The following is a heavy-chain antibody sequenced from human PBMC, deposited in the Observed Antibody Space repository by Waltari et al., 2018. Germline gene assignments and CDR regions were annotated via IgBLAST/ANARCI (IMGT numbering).Heavy chain of an antibody. D-gene: IGHD5-18*01. J-gene: IGHJ4*02. Sequence: QVQLQESGPGLVKPSGTLSLTCAVSGGSISSSNWWSWVRQPPGKGLEWSGEIYHSGSTNYKPSLKSRVTISVDKFKNHFSRKLSAVTAADTAVYYCATYTAMAYFDYCGQGTLVTVSS. CDR1: GGSISSSNW. CDR2: IYHSGST. CDR3: ATYTAMAYFDY. V-gene: IGHV4-4*02.